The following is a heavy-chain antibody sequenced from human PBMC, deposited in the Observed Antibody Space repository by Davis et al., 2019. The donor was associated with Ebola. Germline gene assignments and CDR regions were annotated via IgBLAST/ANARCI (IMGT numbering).Heavy chain of an antibody. CDR2: ISAYNGNT. V-gene: IGHV1-18*01. D-gene: IGHD3-3*01. CDR3: ARGDFMPGFLEWSLNYYYYGMDV. Sequence: ASVKVSCKASGYTFTSYGISWVRQAPGQGLEWMGWISAYNGNTNYAQKFQGRVTMTRDTSTSTVYMELSSLRSEDTAVYYCARGDFMPGFLEWSLNYYYYGMDVWGQGTTVTVSS. J-gene: IGHJ6*02. CDR1: GYTFTSYG.